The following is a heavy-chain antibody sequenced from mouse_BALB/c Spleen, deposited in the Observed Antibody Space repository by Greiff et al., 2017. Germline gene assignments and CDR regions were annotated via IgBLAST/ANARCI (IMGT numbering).Heavy chain of an antibody. CDR1: GFTFSSYT. Sequence: EVQGVESGGGLVKPGGSLKLSCAASGFTFSSYTMSWVRQTPEKRLEWVATISSGGGNTYYPDSVKGRFTISRDNAKNNLYLQMSSLRSEDTALYYCASLPDYWGQGTTLTVSS. J-gene: IGHJ2*01. CDR2: ISSGGGNT. CDR3: ASLPDY. V-gene: IGHV5-9*03.